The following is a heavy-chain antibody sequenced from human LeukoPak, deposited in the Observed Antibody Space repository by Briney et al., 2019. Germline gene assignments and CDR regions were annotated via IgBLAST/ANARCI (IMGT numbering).Heavy chain of an antibody. CDR1: GYTFTSYD. Sequence: ASVKVSCKASGYTFTSYDFNWVRQATGQRPEWMGWMSPNSGDTGYAQKFQDRVTMTRNTSISTAYMELSRLRSDDTAVYYCARGPPNWGYDYWGPGTLVTVSS. CDR3: ARGPPNWGYDY. V-gene: IGHV1-8*01. D-gene: IGHD7-27*01. CDR2: MSPNSGDT. J-gene: IGHJ4*02.